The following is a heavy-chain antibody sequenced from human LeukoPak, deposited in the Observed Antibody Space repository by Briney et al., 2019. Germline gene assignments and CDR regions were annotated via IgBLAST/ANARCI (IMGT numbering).Heavy chain of an antibody. D-gene: IGHD2-2*01. J-gene: IGHJ4*02. CDR2: IYPDDSDT. Sequence: GESLKISCKGSTDIFSNYWIGWVRQLPGKGLEWLGIIYPDDSDTRYSPTFQGQVTFSVDESISTAYLQWSRLKASDTGMYYCARGPVVAAGYYFDYWGPGTLVTVSS. CDR3: ARGPVVAAGYYFDY. CDR1: TDIFSNYW. V-gene: IGHV5-51*01.